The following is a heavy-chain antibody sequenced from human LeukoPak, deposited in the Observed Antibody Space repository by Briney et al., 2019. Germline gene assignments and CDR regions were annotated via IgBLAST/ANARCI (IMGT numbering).Heavy chain of an antibody. CDR1: AYSINTNSY. Sequence: SETLSLTCSVSAYSINTNSYWAWIRQPPGKDLEWIGSRHHGGNTYYHPSLKSRVTISIDTSKNQFSLNLYSVTAADTAVYYCARGARLRGAFDIWGQGTMVTVSS. J-gene: IGHJ3*02. D-gene: IGHD2-21*02. V-gene: IGHV4-38-2*02. CDR2: RHHGGNT. CDR3: ARGARLRGAFDI.